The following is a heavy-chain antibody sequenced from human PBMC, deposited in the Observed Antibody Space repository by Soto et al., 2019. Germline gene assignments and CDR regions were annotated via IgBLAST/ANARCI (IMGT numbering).Heavy chain of an antibody. CDR2: IPNTENKK. J-gene: IGHJ3*02. Sequence: QVHLEESGGGVVQPGTSLRLSCVASGFTFSSYGMHWVRQAPGKGLEWVAVIPNTENKKYYADSVKGRFTISRDNSQNTLFLQMDSRMSEDTAMDYCARTAGGRVRGALDIWGQGTMVTVS. CDR1: GFTFSSYG. D-gene: IGHD6-13*01. V-gene: IGHV3-30-3*01. CDR3: ARTAGGRVRGALDI.